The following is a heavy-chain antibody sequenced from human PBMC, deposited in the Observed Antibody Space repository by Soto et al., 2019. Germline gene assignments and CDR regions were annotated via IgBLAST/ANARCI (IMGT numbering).Heavy chain of an antibody. CDR3: ASIPRRGYSYGIDY. V-gene: IGHV4-31*03. CDR1: GGSISSGTSY. Sequence: QVQLQESGPGLVKPSQTLSLTCNVSGGSISSGTSYWTWIRQHPGEGLEWIGHIYFTGATYSNPSLRSRLTMSVDTSKNQFSLKLTSVTAPDTATYYCASIPRRGYSYGIDYWGQGTLVTVSS. J-gene: IGHJ4*02. CDR2: IYFTGAT. D-gene: IGHD2-21*02.